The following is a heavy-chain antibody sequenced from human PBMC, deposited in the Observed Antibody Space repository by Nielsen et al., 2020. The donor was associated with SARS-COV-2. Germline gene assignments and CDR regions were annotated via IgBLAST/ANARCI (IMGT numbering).Heavy chain of an antibody. CDR1: GFTFSSYA. Sequence: GGSLRLSCAASGFTFSSYAMHWVRQAPGKGLEWVAVISYDGSNKYYADSVKGRFTISRDNSKNTLYLQMNSLRAEDTAVYYCARSTGPPMVRGVNVEYYFDYWGQGTLVTVSS. J-gene: IGHJ4*02. V-gene: IGHV3-30-3*01. CDR3: ARSTGPPMVRGVNVEYYFDY. D-gene: IGHD3-10*01. CDR2: ISYDGSNK.